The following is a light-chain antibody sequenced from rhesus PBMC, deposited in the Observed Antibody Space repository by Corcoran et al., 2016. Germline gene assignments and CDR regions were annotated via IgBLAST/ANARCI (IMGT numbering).Light chain of an antibody. J-gene: IGKJ2*01. CDR1: QSLLHSNGNTY. CDR3: GQGVHLPCS. Sequence: DVVMTQSPLSLPITPGQPASISCRSSQSLLHSNGNTYLSWYQQKPGQPPRLLINQVSNRYSGVPDRFSGSGSGTDCTLQISRVGAENVGIYYCGQGVHLPCSFGQGTKVEI. V-gene: IGKV2-64*01. CDR2: QVS.